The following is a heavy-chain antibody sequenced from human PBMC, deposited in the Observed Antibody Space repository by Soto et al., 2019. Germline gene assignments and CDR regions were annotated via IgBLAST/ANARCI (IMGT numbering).Heavy chain of an antibody. D-gene: IGHD2-15*01. CDR2: ISYDGSNK. CDR3: ARDLGYSNYYNYYGMDV. V-gene: IGHV3-30-3*01. CDR1: GFTFSSYA. J-gene: IGHJ6*02. Sequence: QVQLVESGGGVVQPGRSLRLSCAASGFTFSSYAMHWVRQAPGKGLEWVAVISYDGSNKYYADSVKGRFTISRDNSKNTLYLQMNSLRAEDTAVYYCARDLGYSNYYNYYGMDVWVRGTTVTVS.